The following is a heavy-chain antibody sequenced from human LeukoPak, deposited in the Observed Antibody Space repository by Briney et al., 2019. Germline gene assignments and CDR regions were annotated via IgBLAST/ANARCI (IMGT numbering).Heavy chain of an antibody. V-gene: IGHV4-38-2*01. Sequence: SETLSLTCAVSGYSISSGYYWGWIRPPPGKELEWIGSIHHSGSTYYNPSLKSRLTVSVDTSKNQFSLKLSSVTAADTAIYYCGLSKLGIAVAGPIDYWGQGTLVTVSS. D-gene: IGHD6-19*01. J-gene: IGHJ4*01. CDR3: GLSKLGIAVAGPIDY. CDR2: IHHSGST. CDR1: GYSISSGYY.